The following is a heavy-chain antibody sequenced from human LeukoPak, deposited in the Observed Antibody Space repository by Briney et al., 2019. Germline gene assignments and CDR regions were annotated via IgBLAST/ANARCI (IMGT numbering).Heavy chain of an antibody. CDR1: GFTFGDYA. Sequence: GGSLRLSCTASGFTFGDYAMSWFRQAPGKGLEWVSYISSSSSYTNYADSVKGRFTISRDNAKNSLYLQTNSLRAEDTAVYYCARDGDRRRYCSSTSCYPTYFDYWGQGTLVTVSS. CDR3: ARDGDRRRYCSSTSCYPTYFDY. D-gene: IGHD2-2*01. CDR2: ISSSSSYT. V-gene: IGHV3-11*06. J-gene: IGHJ4*02.